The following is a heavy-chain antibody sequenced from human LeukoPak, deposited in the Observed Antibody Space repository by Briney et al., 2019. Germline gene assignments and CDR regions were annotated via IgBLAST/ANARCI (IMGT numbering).Heavy chain of an antibody. CDR1: TDSITSNW. D-gene: IGHD1-26*01. J-gene: IGHJ4*02. V-gene: IGHV4-4*02. CDR2: VHKSGST. CDR3: AKEIVGAPTPGAY. Sequence: SETLSLTCAVSTDSITSNWWSWVRHPPGKALEWIGEVHKSGSTNYYPSLQSRVTLSIDKSKNQIALELTSVTAADTAVYYCAKEIVGAPTPGAYWGQGILVTVSS.